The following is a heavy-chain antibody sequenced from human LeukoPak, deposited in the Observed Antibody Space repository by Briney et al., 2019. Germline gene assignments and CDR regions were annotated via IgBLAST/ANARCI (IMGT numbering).Heavy chain of an antibody. CDR2: ISSGTGYI. D-gene: IGHD3-10*01. CDR1: GFTFSSYS. Sequence: GGSLRLSCAASGFTFSSYSMNWVRQAPGKGLEWVSSISSGTGYIYYADSVKGRFTISRDNAKNSLYLQMNSLRAEDTAVYYCARAGNYYGRHTNWFDPWGQGTLVTVSS. V-gene: IGHV3-21*01. CDR3: ARAGNYYGRHTNWFDP. J-gene: IGHJ5*02.